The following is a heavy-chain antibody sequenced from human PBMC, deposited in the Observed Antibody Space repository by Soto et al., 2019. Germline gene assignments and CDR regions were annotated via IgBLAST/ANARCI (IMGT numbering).Heavy chain of an antibody. CDR2: IYYSGST. CDR3: ASMESMITFGGVIVD. Sequence: SETLSLTCTVSGGSISSYYWSWIRQPPGKGPEWIGYIYYSGSTNYNPSLKSRVTISVDTSKNQFSLKLSSVTAADTAVYYCASMESMITFGGVIVDCGQGTLVTVSS. V-gene: IGHV4-59*01. CDR1: GGSISSYY. D-gene: IGHD3-16*01. J-gene: IGHJ4*02.